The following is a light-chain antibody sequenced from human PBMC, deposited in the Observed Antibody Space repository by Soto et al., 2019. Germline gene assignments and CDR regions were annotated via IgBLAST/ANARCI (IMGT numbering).Light chain of an antibody. CDR1: QSVSSSY. Sequence: EIVLTPSPGTLSLSPGEIAILSCRASQSVSSSYLAWYQQKPGQAPRLLNYDASNRATGIPARFSGSGSGTDFTLTISSLEPEDFAVYYCQQRSNWPPELTFGQGTRLEIK. J-gene: IGKJ5*01. CDR3: QQRSNWPPELT. V-gene: IGKV3D-20*02. CDR2: DAS.